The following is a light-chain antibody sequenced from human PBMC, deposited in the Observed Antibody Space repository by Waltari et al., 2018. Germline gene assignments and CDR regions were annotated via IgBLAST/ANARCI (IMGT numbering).Light chain of an antibody. CDR1: ESVSSN. CDR3: QQYTDWPPTWT. CDR2: GAS. V-gene: IGKV3-15*01. J-gene: IGKJ1*01. Sequence: EIVMTQSPDTLSVSPGERATLPCSARESVSSNLAWSQQKPGQAPRLLILGASTRATGIPARFSGSGSGTEFTLTISSLQSEDLAIYYCQQYTDWPPTWTFGQGTKVEI.